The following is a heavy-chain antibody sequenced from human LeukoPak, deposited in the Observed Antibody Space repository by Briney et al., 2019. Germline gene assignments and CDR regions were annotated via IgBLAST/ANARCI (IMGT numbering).Heavy chain of an antibody. V-gene: IGHV3-64*04. D-gene: IGHD3-22*01. CDR1: GFTFSSYA. Sequence: GGSLRLSCSASGFTFSSYAMHWVRQAPGKGLEYVSAISSNGGSTYYADSVKGRFTISRDNSKNTLYLQMNSLRAEDTAVYYCAKGPKNYYDSSGYYYFDYWGQGTLVTVSS. CDR2: ISSNGGST. J-gene: IGHJ4*02. CDR3: AKGPKNYYDSSGYYYFDY.